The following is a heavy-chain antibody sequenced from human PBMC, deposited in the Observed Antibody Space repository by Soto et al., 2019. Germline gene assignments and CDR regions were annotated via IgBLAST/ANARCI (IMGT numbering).Heavy chain of an antibody. CDR2: IIPLFGTV. D-gene: IGHD4-17*01. V-gene: IGHV1-69*13. CDR1: GGTFTSFT. J-gene: IGHJ6*02. CDR3: ARETTTVTRDYFYYGMDV. Sequence: SVKVSCKAPGGTFTSFTITWIRQAPGQGLEWMGGIIPLFGTVNYAQNFQGRLTITADESTTTAYMELSSLRSEDTAVYYCARETTTVTRDYFYYGMDVWGQGTTVTVSS.